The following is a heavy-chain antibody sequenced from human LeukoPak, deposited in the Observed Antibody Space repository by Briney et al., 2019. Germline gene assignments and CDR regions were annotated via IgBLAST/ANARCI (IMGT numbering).Heavy chain of an antibody. J-gene: IGHJ4*02. Sequence: PGGSLRLSCAASGFTFSSYGMHWVRQAPGKGLEWVAFIRYDGSNKYYADSAKGRFTISRDNSKKTLYLQMNSLRPEDTAVYYCAKDFSVYYYDSRVLDYWGQGTLVTVSS. CDR3: AKDFSVYYYDSRVLDY. CDR2: IRYDGSNK. D-gene: IGHD3-22*01. CDR1: GFTFSSYG. V-gene: IGHV3-30*02.